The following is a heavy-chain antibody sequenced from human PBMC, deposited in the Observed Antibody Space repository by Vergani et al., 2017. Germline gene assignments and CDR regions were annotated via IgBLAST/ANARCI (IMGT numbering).Heavy chain of an antibody. J-gene: IGHJ4*01. D-gene: IGHD2-2*01. CDR1: GGHFSSYA. CDR2: IIPIFGTA. V-gene: IGHV1-69*13. Sequence: QVQLVQSGAEVKKPGSSVKVSCKASGGHFSSYAISWVRQAPGQGLEWMGRIIPIFGTANYAHKFQGRVTITADESTSTAYMELSSLRAEDTAVYYCGSYTPHSSTSCPACVDYWGQGTLVAVSS. CDR3: GSYTPHSSTSCPACVDY.